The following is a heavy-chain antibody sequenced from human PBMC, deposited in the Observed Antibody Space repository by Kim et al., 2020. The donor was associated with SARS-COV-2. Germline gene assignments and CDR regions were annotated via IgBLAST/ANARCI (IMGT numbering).Heavy chain of an antibody. CDR1: GGSISSYY. D-gene: IGHD1-26*01. CDR2: IYYSGST. V-gene: IGHV4-59*13. J-gene: IGHJ3*02. CDR3: ARDVGSIVGATVDAFDI. Sequence: SETLSLTCTVSGGSISSYYWSWIRQPPGKGLEWIGYIYYSGSTNYNPSLKSRVTISVDTSKNQFSLKLSSVTAADTAVYYCARDVGSIVGATVDAFDIWGQGTMVTVSS.